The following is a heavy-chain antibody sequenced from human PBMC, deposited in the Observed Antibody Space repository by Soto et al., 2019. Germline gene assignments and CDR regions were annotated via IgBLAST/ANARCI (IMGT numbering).Heavy chain of an antibody. CDR3: AKVLANSGSYYGGEGAFDI. CDR1: GFTFSSYG. CDR2: ISYDGSNK. Sequence: PGGSLRLSCAASGFTFSSYGMHWVRQAPGKGLEWVAVISYDGSNKYYADSVKGRFTISRDNSKNTLYLQMNSLRAEDTAVYYCAKVLANSGSYYGGEGAFDIWGQGTMVTVSS. D-gene: IGHD1-26*01. J-gene: IGHJ3*02. V-gene: IGHV3-30*18.